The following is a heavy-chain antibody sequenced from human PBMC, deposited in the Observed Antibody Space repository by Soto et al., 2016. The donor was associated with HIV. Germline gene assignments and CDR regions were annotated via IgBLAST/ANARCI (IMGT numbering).Heavy chain of an antibody. D-gene: IGHD6-13*01. V-gene: IGHV3-21*01. CDR3: ARVAAGTVYYYYYGMDV. Sequence: EVQLVESGGGLVKPGGSLRLSCAASGFTFSSYSMNWVRQAPGKGLEWVSSISSSSSYIYYADSVKGRFTISRDNAKNSLYLQMNSLRAEDTAVYYCARVAAGTVYYYYYGMDVWGQGTTVTVSS. J-gene: IGHJ6*02. CDR1: GFTFSSYS. CDR2: ISSSSSYI.